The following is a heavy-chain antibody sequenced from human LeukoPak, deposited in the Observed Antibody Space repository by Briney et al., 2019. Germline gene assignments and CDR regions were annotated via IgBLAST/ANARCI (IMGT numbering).Heavy chain of an antibody. D-gene: IGHD3-10*01. CDR3: ARDSRFDYYGSGSYYWFDP. V-gene: IGHV4-4*07. CDR1: GGSISSYY. CDR2: IYTSGST. J-gene: IGHJ5*02. Sequence: SETLSLTCTVSGGSISSYYWSWIWQPAGKGLEWIGRIYTSGSTNYNPSLKSRVTMSVDTSKNQFSLKLSSVTAADTAVYYCARDSRFDYYGSGSYYWFDPWGQGTLVTVSS.